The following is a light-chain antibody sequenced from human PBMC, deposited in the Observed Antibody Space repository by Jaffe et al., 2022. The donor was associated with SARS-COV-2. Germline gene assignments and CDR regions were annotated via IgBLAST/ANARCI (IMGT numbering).Light chain of an antibody. V-gene: IGKV3-20*01. Sequence: EIVLTQSPGTLSLSPGQGVTLSCRASQSVSGTSLAWYQQKPGQAPRLLIYGVSSRATGIPDRFSGSGSGTDFSLTISRLESEDFGVYYCHQYGSSPLTFGGGTKVEI. CDR1: QSVSGTS. J-gene: IGKJ4*01. CDR2: GVS. CDR3: HQYGSSPLT.